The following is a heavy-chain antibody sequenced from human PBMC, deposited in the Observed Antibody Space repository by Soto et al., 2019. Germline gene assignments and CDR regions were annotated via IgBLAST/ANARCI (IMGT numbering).Heavy chain of an antibody. CDR3: ARDFDYGGLSPYFDY. V-gene: IGHV3-30-3*01. Sequence: QVQLVESGGGVVQPGRSLRLSCAASGFTFSSYAMHWVRQAPGKGLEWVAVISYDGSNKYYADSVKGRFTISRDNSKNTLYLEMNSLRAEDTAVYYCARDFDYGGLSPYFDYWGQGTLVTVSS. CDR2: ISYDGSNK. D-gene: IGHD3-16*01. J-gene: IGHJ4*02. CDR1: GFTFSSYA.